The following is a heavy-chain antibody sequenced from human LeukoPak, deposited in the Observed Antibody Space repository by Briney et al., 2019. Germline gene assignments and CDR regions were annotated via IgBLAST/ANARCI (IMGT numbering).Heavy chain of an antibody. CDR3: ARHARFCTSTSCYDY. D-gene: IGHD2-2*01. J-gene: IGHJ4*02. V-gene: IGHV4-4*09. Sequence: PSETLSLTCTVSGGSISSHYWSWIRQPPGKGLEWIGYIYTSGSANYNPSLKSRVTISVDTSKSQFSLKLASVTAADTAVYYCARHARFCTSTSCYDYWGQGTLVTVSS. CDR2: IYTSGSA. CDR1: GGSISSHY.